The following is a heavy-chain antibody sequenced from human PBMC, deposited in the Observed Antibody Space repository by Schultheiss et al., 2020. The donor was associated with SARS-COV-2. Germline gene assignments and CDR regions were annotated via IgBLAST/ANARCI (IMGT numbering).Heavy chain of an antibody. J-gene: IGHJ4*02. CDR3: ARSSYEYGPFDH. V-gene: IGHV4-4*07. CDR1: GGSINSYY. Sequence: SETLSLTCTVSGGSINSYYWSWIRQPAGEGLEWIGRIYSSGSSSYNPSLKSRVTMSEDTSKNQLSLNLRSVTAADTAVYYCARSSYEYGPFDHWGQGALVTVSS. CDR2: IYSSGSS. D-gene: IGHD2-2*01.